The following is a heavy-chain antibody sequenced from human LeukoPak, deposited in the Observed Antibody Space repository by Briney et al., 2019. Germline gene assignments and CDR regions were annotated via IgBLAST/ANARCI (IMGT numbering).Heavy chain of an antibody. J-gene: IGHJ6*02. CDR3: ARGSPGSGTYHYYYGMDV. D-gene: IGHD3-10*01. V-gene: IGHV4-59*01. CDR1: GGSISSYY. CDR2: IYYSGST. Sequence: PSETLSLTCTVSGGSISSYYWSWIRQPPEKGLEWIGYIYYSGSTNYNPSLKSRVTMSVDTSKNQFSLKLSSVTAADTAVYYCARGSPGSGTYHYYYGMDVWGQGTTVTVSS.